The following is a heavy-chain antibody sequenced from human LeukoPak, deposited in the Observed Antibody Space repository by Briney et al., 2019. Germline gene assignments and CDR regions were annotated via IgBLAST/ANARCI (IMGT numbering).Heavy chain of an antibody. V-gene: IGHV1-2*02. CDR3: ARADNWNHGGFDP. Sequence: ASVKVSCKASGYTFTGYYMHWVRQAPGQGLEWMGWINPNSGGTNYAQKFQGRVTMTRDTSISTAYMELSRLRSDDTAVYYRARADNWNHGGFDPWGQGTLVTVSS. D-gene: IGHD1-14*01. CDR2: INPNSGGT. J-gene: IGHJ5*02. CDR1: GYTFTGYY.